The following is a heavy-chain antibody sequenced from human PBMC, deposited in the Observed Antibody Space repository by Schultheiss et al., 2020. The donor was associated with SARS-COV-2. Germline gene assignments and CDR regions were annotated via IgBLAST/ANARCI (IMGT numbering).Heavy chain of an antibody. CDR3: AKRRTGDQGYYFDY. V-gene: IGHV3-23*01. CDR2: ISGSGDST. CDR1: GFTFSSYA. D-gene: IGHD7-27*01. J-gene: IGHJ4*02. Sequence: GESLKISCAASGFTFSSYAMHWVRQAPGKGLEWVSTISGSGDSTYYADSVKGRFSISRDNSKNTLYLQMNSLRVEDTAVYYCAKRRTGDQGYYFDYWGQGTLVTVSS.